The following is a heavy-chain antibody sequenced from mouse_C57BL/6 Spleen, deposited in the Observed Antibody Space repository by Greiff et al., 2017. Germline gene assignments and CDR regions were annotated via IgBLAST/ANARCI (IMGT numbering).Heavy chain of an antibody. D-gene: IGHD2-1*01. CDR1: GYTFTGYW. CDR3: ARGGNYPMGY. Sequence: QVQLQQSGAELMKPGASVKLSCTASGYTFTGYWIEWVKQRPGHGLEWIGDILPGSSGTNYNEKFNGKATFTADTTSNTAYLQLRSLTTEGSAIYCCARGGNYPMGYWGQGTSVTVSS. V-gene: IGHV1-9*01. J-gene: IGHJ4*01. CDR2: ILPGSSGT.